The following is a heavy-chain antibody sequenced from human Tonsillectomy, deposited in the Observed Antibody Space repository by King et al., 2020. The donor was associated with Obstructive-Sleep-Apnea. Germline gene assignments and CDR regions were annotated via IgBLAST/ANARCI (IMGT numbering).Heavy chain of an antibody. CDR2: ISSSSSPK. V-gene: IGHV3-48*01. D-gene: IGHD3-22*01. Sequence: QLVQSGGGLVQPGGSLRLSCAASGFTFNTYSINWVRQAPGKGLEWVSYISSSSSPKKYADSVKGRSTLSRDNDKNSLYLQMNSMRAEDTAVYYCARGEYYYDSSGYYDSAFDIWGQGTMVTVSS. J-gene: IGHJ3*02. CDR1: GFTFNTYS. CDR3: ARGEYYYDSSGYYDSAFDI.